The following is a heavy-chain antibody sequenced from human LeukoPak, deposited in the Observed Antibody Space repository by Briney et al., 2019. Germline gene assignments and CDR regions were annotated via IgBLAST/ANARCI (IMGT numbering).Heavy chain of an antibody. CDR1: GFTFSSYW. CDR3: ARSLGHCSSTSCYPTGWFDP. J-gene: IGHJ5*02. D-gene: IGHD2-2*01. V-gene: IGHV3-7*01. Sequence: GGSLRLSCAASGFTFSSYWMSWVRQAPGKGLEWVANIKQDGSEKYYVDSVKGRFTISRDNAKNSLYLQMNSLRAEDTAVYYCARSLGHCSSTSCYPTGWFDPWGQGTLVTVSS. CDR2: IKQDGSEK.